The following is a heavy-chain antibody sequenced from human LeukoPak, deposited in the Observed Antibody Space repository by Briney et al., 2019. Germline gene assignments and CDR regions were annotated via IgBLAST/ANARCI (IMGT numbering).Heavy chain of an antibody. CDR1: GFTFSSYA. Sequence: GGSLRLSCAASGFTFSSYAMSWVRQAPGKGLEWVSAISGSGGSTYYADSVKGRFTISRDNSKNTLYLQMNSLRAEDTAVYYCAKKEGKTYYYDSSGLITDYWGQGTLVTVSS. CDR2: ISGSGGST. D-gene: IGHD3-22*01. CDR3: AKKEGKTYYYDSSGLITDY. J-gene: IGHJ4*02. V-gene: IGHV3-23*01.